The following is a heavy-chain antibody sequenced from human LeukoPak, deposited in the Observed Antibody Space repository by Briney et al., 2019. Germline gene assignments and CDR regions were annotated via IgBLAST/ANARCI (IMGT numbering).Heavy chain of an antibody. V-gene: IGHV4-61*02. J-gene: IGHJ4*02. Sequence: PSQTLSLTCTVSGGSISSGSYYWSWLRQPAGKGLEWITRIYTNGSTYYNPSLKSRVTICVDTSKNQYSLKLSSVAAADTAVYYCARTRYYYNSRSYGAPYYFDYWGQGTLVTVSS. CDR3: ARTRYYYNSRSYGAPYYFDY. D-gene: IGHD3-10*01. CDR2: IYTNGST. CDR1: GGSISSGSYY.